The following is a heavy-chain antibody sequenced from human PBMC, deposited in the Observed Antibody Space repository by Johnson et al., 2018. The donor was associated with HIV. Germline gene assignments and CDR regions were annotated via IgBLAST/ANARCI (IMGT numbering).Heavy chain of an antibody. CDR2: IRYDGSNE. V-gene: IGHV3-30*02. CDR1: GFIFSTYG. J-gene: IGHJ3*02. CDR3: ARDLPSTMIVVVIQPRDAFDI. Sequence: VQLVESGGGLVQPGGSLRLSCVASGFIFSTYGMHWVRQAPGKGLEWLAFIRYDGSNEYYVDSVKGRFTISRDNSKNTLYLQMNSLRAEDTAVYYCARDLPSTMIVVVIQPRDAFDIWGQGTMVTVSS. D-gene: IGHD3-22*01.